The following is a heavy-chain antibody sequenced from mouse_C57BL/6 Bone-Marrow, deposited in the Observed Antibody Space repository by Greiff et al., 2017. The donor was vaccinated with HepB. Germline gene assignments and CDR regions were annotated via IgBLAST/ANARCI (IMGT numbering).Heavy chain of an antibody. CDR2: IYPGDGDT. V-gene: IGHV1-80*01. J-gene: IGHJ3*01. Sequence: QVQLKESGAELVKPGASVKISCKASGYAFSSYWMNWVKQRPGKGLEWIGQIYPGDGDTNYNGKFKGKATLTAEKSSSTAYMQLSSLTSEDSAVYFCARQTGPWFAYWGQGTLVTVSA. CDR3: ARQTGPWFAY. D-gene: IGHD4-1*01. CDR1: GYAFSSYW.